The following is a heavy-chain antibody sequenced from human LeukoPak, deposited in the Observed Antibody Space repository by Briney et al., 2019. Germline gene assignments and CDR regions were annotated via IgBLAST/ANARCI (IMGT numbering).Heavy chain of an antibody. Sequence: GGSLRLSCAASGFTFSSYAMHWVRQAPGKGLEYVSAISSNGGSTYYANSVKGRFTISRDNSKNTLYLQMGSLRAEDMAVYYCARGNSGGPLQLDWFDPWGQGTLVTVSS. CDR3: ARGNSGGPLQLDWFDP. J-gene: IGHJ5*02. V-gene: IGHV3-64*01. CDR1: GFTFSSYA. CDR2: ISSNGGST. D-gene: IGHD2-15*01.